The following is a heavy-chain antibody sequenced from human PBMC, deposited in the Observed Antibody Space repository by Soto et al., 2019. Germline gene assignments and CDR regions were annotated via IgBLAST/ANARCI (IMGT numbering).Heavy chain of an antibody. CDR1: GGSISSGGYY. CDR2: IYYSGST. V-gene: IGHV4-31*03. J-gene: IGHJ4*02. D-gene: IGHD3-10*01. Sequence: SETLSLTCTVSGGSISSGGYYWSWIRQHPGKGLEWIGYIYYSGSTYYNPSLKSRVTISVDTSKNQFSLKLSSVTAADTAVYYCARNRESFGEVFDYWGQGTLVTVSS. CDR3: ARNRESFGEVFDY.